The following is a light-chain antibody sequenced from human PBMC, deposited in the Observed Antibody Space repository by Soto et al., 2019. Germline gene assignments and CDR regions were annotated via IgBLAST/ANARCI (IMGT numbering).Light chain of an antibody. V-gene: IGKV1-5*03. CDR2: SAS. Sequence: DIQMTQSPSTLSASVGERVTIICRASQSINRWLAWYQQKPGKAPKLLIYSASVLKSGVRPRFSGSGSETEYTLTISIQQPYVFATYFCQQYNRFSWTFGQGTKVEI. J-gene: IGKJ1*01. CDR3: QQYNRFSWT. CDR1: QSINRW.